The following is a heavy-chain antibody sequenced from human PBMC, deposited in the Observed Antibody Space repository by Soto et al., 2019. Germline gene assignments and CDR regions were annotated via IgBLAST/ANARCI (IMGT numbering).Heavy chain of an antibody. J-gene: IGHJ4*02. CDR1: GYTFTTYD. D-gene: IGHD2-8*01. CDR2: ISTFNGDT. CDR3: ARGYCADDICYYFDF. V-gene: IGHV1-18*01. Sequence: GPEVKKPGASVKVSCETSGYTFTTYDITWVRQAPGQGLEWMGWISTFNGDTKYEEKLQDRVTMTTDTFTATAYMELRSQGSDDTAVYYCARGYCADDICYYFDFWGQGTLVTVSS.